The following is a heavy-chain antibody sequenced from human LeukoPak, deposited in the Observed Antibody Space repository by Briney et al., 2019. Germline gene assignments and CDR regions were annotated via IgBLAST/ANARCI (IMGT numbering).Heavy chain of an antibody. CDR3: ARALPKYDILTGYYVADYYFDY. V-gene: IGHV1-69*05. J-gene: IGHJ4*02. D-gene: IGHD3-9*01. Sequence: SVKVSCKASGGTFSSYAISWVRQAPGQGLEWMGGIIPIFGTANYAQKFQGRVTITTDESTSTAHMELSSLRSEDTAVYYCARALPKYDILTGYYVADYYFDYWGQGTLVTVSS. CDR1: GGTFSSYA. CDR2: IIPIFGTA.